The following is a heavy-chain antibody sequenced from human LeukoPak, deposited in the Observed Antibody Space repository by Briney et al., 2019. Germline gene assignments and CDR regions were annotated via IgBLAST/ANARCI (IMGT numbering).Heavy chain of an antibody. D-gene: IGHD1-26*01. V-gene: IGHV3-9*03. CDR1: GFTFEDFA. CDR3: ERASGSNRLDY. J-gene: IGHJ4*02. Sequence: GGSLRLSCAASGFTFEDFAIQWVRQAPGKGLEWVSGITWNSGCVTYADAVKGRFTISRDNAKKYLYLQISGLRAEDMALYYCERASGSNRLDYWGQGTLVTVSS. CDR2: ITWNSGCV.